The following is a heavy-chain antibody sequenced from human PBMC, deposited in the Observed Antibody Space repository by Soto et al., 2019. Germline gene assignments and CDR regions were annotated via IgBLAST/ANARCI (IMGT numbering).Heavy chain of an antibody. CDR3: ARVAAGVSSSWYKGGMDV. D-gene: IGHD6-13*01. V-gene: IGHV1-69*02. J-gene: IGHJ6*02. CDR2: IIPILGIA. Sequence: ASVKVSCKASGGTFSSYTISWVRQAPGQGLEWMGRIIPILGIANYAQKFQGRVTITADKSTSTAYMELSSLRSEDTAVYYCARVAAGVSSSWYKGGMDVWGQGTTVTVSS. CDR1: GGTFSSYT.